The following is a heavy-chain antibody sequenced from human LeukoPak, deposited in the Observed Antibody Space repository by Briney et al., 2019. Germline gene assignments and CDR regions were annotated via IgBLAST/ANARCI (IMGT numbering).Heavy chain of an antibody. CDR3: ARADCTNGVCYPYQFDY. D-gene: IGHD2-8*01. Sequence: GGSVKVSCKASGCTFSSYGISWVRQAPGQGLGWMGEIMHVGSEEYYVDYVKGRFTISRDNAKNSLYLQMNSLRAEDTAVYYCARADCTNGVCYPYQFDYWGQGTLVTVSS. CDR1: GCTFSSYG. V-gene: IGHV3-7*02. J-gene: IGHJ4*02. CDR2: IMHVGSEE.